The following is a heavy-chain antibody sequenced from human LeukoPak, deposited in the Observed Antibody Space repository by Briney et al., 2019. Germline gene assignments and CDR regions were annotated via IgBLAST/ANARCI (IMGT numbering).Heavy chain of an antibody. CDR2: ISSSSSYI. CDR1: GFTFSSYS. V-gene: IGHV3-21*01. Sequence: GGSLRLSCAASGFTFSSYSMNWVRQAPGKGLEWVSSISSSSSYIYYADSVKGRFTISRDNAKNSLYLQMNSLRAEDTAVYYCARDLASGIAAAGTVHRFDPWGQGTLVTVSS. CDR3: ARDLASGIAAAGTVHRFDP. D-gene: IGHD6-13*01. J-gene: IGHJ5*02.